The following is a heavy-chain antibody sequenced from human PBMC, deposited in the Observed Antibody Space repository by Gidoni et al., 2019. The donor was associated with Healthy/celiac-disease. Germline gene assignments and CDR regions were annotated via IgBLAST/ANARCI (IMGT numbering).Heavy chain of an antibody. Sequence: EVQLVESGGGLVKPGGSLRLSCAASGFTFSSYSRNWVRQAPGQGLEGVSSISSSSSYIYYADSVKGRFTISRDNAKNSLYLQMNSLRAEDTAVYYCARDYYDSSGYYYVSVAFDIWGQGTMVTVSS. CDR2: ISSSSSYI. J-gene: IGHJ3*02. CDR1: GFTFSSYS. CDR3: ARDYYDSSGYYYVSVAFDI. V-gene: IGHV3-21*01. D-gene: IGHD3-22*01.